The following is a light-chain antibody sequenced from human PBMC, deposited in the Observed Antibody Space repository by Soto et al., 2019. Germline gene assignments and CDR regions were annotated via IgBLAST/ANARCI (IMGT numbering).Light chain of an antibody. CDR2: DVS. CDR3: SSYAGSNQGV. Sequence: QSALTQPPSASGSPGQSVTISCTGTSSDIGAYNYVSWYQQHPGKAPKLMIYDVSKRPSGVPDRFSGSKSGNTASLTVSGLQAEDEADYYCSSYAGSNQGVFGTGTKVTVL. V-gene: IGLV2-8*01. J-gene: IGLJ1*01. CDR1: SSDIGAYNY.